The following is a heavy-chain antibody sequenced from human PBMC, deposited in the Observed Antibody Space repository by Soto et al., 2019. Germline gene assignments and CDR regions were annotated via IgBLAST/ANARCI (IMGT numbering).Heavy chain of an antibody. CDR3: ARDPYYYYYGMDV. CDR2: ISYDGSNK. CDR1: GFTFSSYA. Sequence: QVQLVESGGGVVQPGRSLRLCCAASGFTFSSYAMHWVRQAPGKGLEWVAVISYDGSNKYYADSVKGRFTISRDNSKNTLYLQMNSLRAEDTAVYYCARDPYYYYYGMDVWGQGTTVTVSS. J-gene: IGHJ6*02. V-gene: IGHV3-30-3*01.